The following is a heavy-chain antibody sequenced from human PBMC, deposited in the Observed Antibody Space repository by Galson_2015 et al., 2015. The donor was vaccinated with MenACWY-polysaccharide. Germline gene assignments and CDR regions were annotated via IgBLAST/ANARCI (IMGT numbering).Heavy chain of an antibody. CDR1: GFNFSIYV. CDR2: ISSGSDTA. J-gene: IGHJ4*02. V-gene: IGHV3-23*01. Sequence: SLRLSCAASGFNFSIYVMTWVRQAPGKGLEWVSAISSGSDTAYYTDSVKGRFTISRDNSKDTVHLQMDSLRAEDTAVYYCVKGGWADNWGQGTLATVSS. CDR3: VKGGWADN. D-gene: IGHD1-26*01.